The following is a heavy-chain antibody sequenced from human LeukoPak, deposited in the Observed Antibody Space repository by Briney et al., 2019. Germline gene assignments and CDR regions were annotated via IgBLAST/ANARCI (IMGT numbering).Heavy chain of an antibody. V-gene: IGHV1-8*03. CDR3: AREDPLITIFGVARLHCRGFDP. J-gene: IGHJ5*02. CDR2: MNPNSGNT. Sequence: GASVKVSCKASGYTFTSYDINWVRQATGQGLEWMGWMNPNSGNTGYAQKFQGRVTITRNTSISTAYMELSSLRSEDTAVYYCAREDPLITIFGVARLHCRGFDPWGQGTLVTVSS. D-gene: IGHD3-3*01. CDR1: GYTFTSYD.